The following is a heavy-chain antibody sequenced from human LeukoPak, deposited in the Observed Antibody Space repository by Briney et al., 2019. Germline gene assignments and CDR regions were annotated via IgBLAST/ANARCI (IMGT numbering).Heavy chain of an antibody. J-gene: IGHJ6*03. Sequence: PSETLSLTCTVSGGSISSYYWSWIRQPAGKGLEWIGRIYTSGSTNYNPSLKSRVTMSVDTSKNQFSLKLNSVTAADTAVYYCAGAAWDFWSGYYRLYYYYYYMDVWGKGTTVTVSS. CDR2: IYTSGST. CDR1: GGSISSYY. D-gene: IGHD3-3*01. V-gene: IGHV4-4*07. CDR3: AGAAWDFWSGYYRLYYYYYYMDV.